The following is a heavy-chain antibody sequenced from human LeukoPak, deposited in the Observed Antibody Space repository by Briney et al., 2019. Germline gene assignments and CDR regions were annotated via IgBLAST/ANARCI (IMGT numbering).Heavy chain of an antibody. D-gene: IGHD3-10*01. Sequence: SETLSLTCAVSGYSISSGYYWGWIRQPPGKGLGWIGSIYHSGSTYYNPSLKSRVTISVDTSKNQFSLKLSSVTAADTAVYYCARDRDYGSGSYYDYWGQGTLVTVSS. CDR3: ARDRDYGSGSYYDY. CDR1: GYSISSGYY. J-gene: IGHJ4*02. CDR2: IYHSGST. V-gene: IGHV4-38-2*02.